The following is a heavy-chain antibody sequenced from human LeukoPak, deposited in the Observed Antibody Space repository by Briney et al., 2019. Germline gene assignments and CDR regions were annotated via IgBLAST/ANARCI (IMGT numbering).Heavy chain of an antibody. CDR3: AKGGLRLGSSFDY. J-gene: IGHJ4*02. CDR1: GFSVSTNY. V-gene: IGHV3-53*05. Sequence: GGSLRLSCEASGFSVSTNYMSWVRQAPGKGLEWVSVFYAGGSTYYTDSVKGGFTISRDNAKNSLYLQMNSLRAEDMALYYCAKGGLRLGSSFDYWGQGTLVTVSS. D-gene: IGHD3-3*01. CDR2: FYAGGST.